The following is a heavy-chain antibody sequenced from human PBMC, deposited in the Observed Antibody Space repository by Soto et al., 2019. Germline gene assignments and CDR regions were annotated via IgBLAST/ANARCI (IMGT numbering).Heavy chain of an antibody. J-gene: IGHJ4*02. CDR3: ARDPRSACYHDH. CDR1: GGSVSSGSYY. D-gene: IGHD3-3*01. Sequence: QVQLQESGPGLVKPSQTLSLTCTVSGGSVSSGSYYWSWIRQHPGRGLEWIGYIYYTGNTYYNPSLKSRLAISVDTSKNQFSLKLTSVTAADTAVYYCARDPRSACYHDHWGQGTLVTVSS. CDR2: IYYTGNT. V-gene: IGHV4-31*03.